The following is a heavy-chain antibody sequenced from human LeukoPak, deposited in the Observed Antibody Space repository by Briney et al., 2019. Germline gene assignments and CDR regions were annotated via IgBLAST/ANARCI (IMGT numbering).Heavy chain of an antibody. D-gene: IGHD1-26*01. CDR1: GFTVSSNY. CDR3: AKDVGKWESLHFFDY. V-gene: IGHV3-23*01. Sequence: GGSLRLSCAASGFTVSSNYMSWVRQAPGKGLEWISGISGSGASTYYADSVRGRFTISRDDSRNTLYLQMNSLRGDDTAVYYCAKDVGKWESLHFFDYWGQGTLVTVSS. CDR2: ISGSGAST. J-gene: IGHJ4*02.